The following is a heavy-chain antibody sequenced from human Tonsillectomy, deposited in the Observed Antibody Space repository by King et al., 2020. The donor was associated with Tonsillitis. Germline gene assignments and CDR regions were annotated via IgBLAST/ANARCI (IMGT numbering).Heavy chain of an antibody. CDR3: ARAAHDYGDYWYFDL. CDR1: GFTFSSYD. Sequence: VQLVESGGGLVQPGGSLRLSCAASGFTFSSYDMHWVRQATGKGLEWVSAIGTAGDTYYPGSVKGRFTISRENAKNSLYLQMNSLRAGDTAVYYCARAAHDYGDYWYFDLWGRGTLVTVSS. CDR2: IGTAGDT. V-gene: IGHV3-13*04. J-gene: IGHJ2*01. D-gene: IGHD4-17*01.